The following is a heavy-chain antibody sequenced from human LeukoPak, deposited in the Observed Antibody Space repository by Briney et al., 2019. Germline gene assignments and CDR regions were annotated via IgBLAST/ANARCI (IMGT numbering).Heavy chain of an antibody. D-gene: IGHD3-9*01. J-gene: IGHJ4*02. CDR3: AREGRRGLRYFDWLLDY. CDR2: IYYSGST. Sequence: PSEILSLTCTVSGGSISSGDYYWSWIRQPPGKGLEWIGYIYYSGSTHYNPSLKSRVTISVDTSKNQFSLKLSSVTAADTAVYYCAREGRRGLRYFDWLLDYWAREPWSPSPQ. V-gene: IGHV4-30-4*01. CDR1: GGSISSGDYY.